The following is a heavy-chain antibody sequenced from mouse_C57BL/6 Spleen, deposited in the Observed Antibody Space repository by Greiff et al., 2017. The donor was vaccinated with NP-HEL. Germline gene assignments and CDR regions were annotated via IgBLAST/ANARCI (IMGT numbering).Heavy chain of an antibody. CDR2: IDPANGNT. J-gene: IGHJ3*01. D-gene: IGHD2-1*01. V-gene: IGHV14-3*01. Sequence: EVQLQQSVAELVRPGASVKLSCTASGFNIKNPYMHWVKQRPEQGLEWIGRIDPANGNTKYAPKFQGKATITADTSSNTADLQRSSLTPEDTAIEYCARDGNWPWLAYWGQGTLVTVSA. CDR3: ARDGNWPWLAY. CDR1: GFNIKNPY.